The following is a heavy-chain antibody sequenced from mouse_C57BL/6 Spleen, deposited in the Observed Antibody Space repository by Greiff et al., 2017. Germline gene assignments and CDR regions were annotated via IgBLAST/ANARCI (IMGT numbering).Heavy chain of an antibody. Sequence: EVQLVESGPGLVNPSQSLSLTCSVTGYSITSGYYWNWIRQFPGNKLEWMGYISYDGSNNYNPSLKNRISITRDTSKNQFFLKLNSVTTEDTATYYCARCTTVVATDYWGQGTTLTVSS. CDR3: ARCTTVVATDY. CDR1: GYSITSGYY. CDR2: ISYDGSN. V-gene: IGHV3-6*01. J-gene: IGHJ2*01. D-gene: IGHD1-1*01.